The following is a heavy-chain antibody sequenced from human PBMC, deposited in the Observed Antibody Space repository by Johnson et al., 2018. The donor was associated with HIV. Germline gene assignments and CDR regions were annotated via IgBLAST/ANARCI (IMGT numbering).Heavy chain of an antibody. CDR2: INWTGGRT. J-gene: IGHJ3*01. Sequence: VQLVESGGGLVQPGGSLRLSCAASGFTFSSYAMSWVRQAPGQGLEWVSGINWTGGRTGSADSVKHRFTISRDTAKNSLYLQMNSLRAEDTALYYCARATYYYDTSGYLTRPRAFDVWGQGTMVTVSS. CDR3: ARATYYYDTSGYLTRPRAFDV. V-gene: IGHV3-20*04. CDR1: GFTFSSYA. D-gene: IGHD3-22*01.